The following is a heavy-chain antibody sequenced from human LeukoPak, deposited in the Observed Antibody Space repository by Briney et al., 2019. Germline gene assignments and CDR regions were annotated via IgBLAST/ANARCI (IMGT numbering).Heavy chain of an antibody. CDR3: ARGATDVTRWFDP. CDR1: GFTFSSYS. CDR2: ISSSSSTI. Sequence: RSGGSLRLSCAASGFTFSSYSMNWVRQAPGKGLEWVSYISSSSSTIYYADSVKGRFTISRDNAKNSLYLQMNGLRAEDTAVYYCARGATDVTRWFDPWGQGTRVTVSS. D-gene: IGHD1-1*01. V-gene: IGHV3-48*01. J-gene: IGHJ5*02.